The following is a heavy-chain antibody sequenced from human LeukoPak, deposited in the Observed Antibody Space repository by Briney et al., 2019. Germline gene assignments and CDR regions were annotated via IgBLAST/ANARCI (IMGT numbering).Heavy chain of an antibody. J-gene: IGHJ6*02. CDR1: GGTFSSDA. V-gene: IGHV1-69*04. Sequence: ASVKVSCKAPGGTFSSDAISWVRQAPGQGLEWMGRIVPMIHIAHYAQKVQGRVTITADKSTSTAYMELSSLRSEDTAVYYCAREMDIAMVHYGLDVWGQGTTVTVSS. CDR2: IVPMIHIA. CDR3: AREMDIAMVHYGLDV. D-gene: IGHD5-18*01.